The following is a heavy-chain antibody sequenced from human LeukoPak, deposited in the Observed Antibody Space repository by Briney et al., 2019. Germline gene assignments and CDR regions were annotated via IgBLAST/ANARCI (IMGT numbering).Heavy chain of an antibody. Sequence: PGRSLRLSCAAFGFTFSSYGMHWVRQAPGKGLEWVAVISYDGSNKYYADSVKGRFTISRDNSKNTLYLQMNSLRAEDTAVYYCANVDTAMVYLNWGQGTLVTVSS. CDR1: GFTFSSYG. CDR3: ANVDTAMVYLN. J-gene: IGHJ4*02. CDR2: ISYDGSNK. V-gene: IGHV3-30*18. D-gene: IGHD5-18*01.